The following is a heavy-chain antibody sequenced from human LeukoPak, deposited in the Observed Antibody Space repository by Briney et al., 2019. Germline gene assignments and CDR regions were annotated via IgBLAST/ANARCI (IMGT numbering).Heavy chain of an antibody. CDR3: ARTAVGHYYYYMDV. CDR1: GYTFTSYD. J-gene: IGHJ6*03. D-gene: IGHD4-17*01. CDR2: MNPNSGNT. V-gene: IGHV1-8*03. Sequence: GASVKVSCKASGYTFTSYDINWVRRATGQGLEWMGWMNPNSGNTGYAQKFQGRVTITRNTSISTAYMELSSLRSEDTAVYYCARTAVGHYYYYMDVWGKGTTVTVSS.